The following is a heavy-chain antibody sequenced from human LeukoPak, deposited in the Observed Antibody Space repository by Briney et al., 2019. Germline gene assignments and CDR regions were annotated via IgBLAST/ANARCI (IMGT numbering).Heavy chain of an antibody. V-gene: IGHV4-59*08. D-gene: IGHD4-23*01. Sequence: SETLSLTCTVSGGSISSYYWSWIRQPPGKGLEWIGYIYYSGSTNYNPSLKSRVTISVDTSKNQFSLKLSSVTAADTALYYCARHETTVGEDYYFDYWGQGTLVTVSS. CDR3: ARHETTVGEDYYFDY. CDR1: GGSISSYY. CDR2: IYYSGST. J-gene: IGHJ4*02.